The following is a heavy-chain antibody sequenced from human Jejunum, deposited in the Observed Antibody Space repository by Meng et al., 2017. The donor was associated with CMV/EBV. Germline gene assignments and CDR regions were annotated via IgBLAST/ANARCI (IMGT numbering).Heavy chain of an antibody. CDR3: ARQYGYRNHFDY. V-gene: IGHV3-30-3*01. D-gene: IGHD5-24*01. CDR1: GFSLSTYD. CDR2: MSYDGYNK. Sequence: VSGFSLSTYDMHWVRQAPGKGLEWVALMSYDGYNKYYADSLKGRFTVSRDSSKKTVYLQMNTLRTEDTAMYYCARQYGYRNHFDYWGQGTLVTVSS. J-gene: IGHJ4*02.